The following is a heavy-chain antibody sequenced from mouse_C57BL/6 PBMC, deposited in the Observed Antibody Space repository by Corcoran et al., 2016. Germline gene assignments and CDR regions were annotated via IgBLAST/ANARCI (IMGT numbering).Heavy chain of an antibody. J-gene: IGHJ4*01. D-gene: IGHD2-1*01. CDR3: ARNLLWSPYYAMDY. V-gene: IGHV1-18*01. CDR1: GYTFTDYN. CDR2: INPNNGGT. Sequence: EVQLQQSGPELVKPGASVKIPCKASGYTFTDYNMDWVKQSHGKSLEWIGDINPNNGGTIYNQKFKGKATLTVDKSSSTAYMELRSLTSEDTAVYYCARNLLWSPYYAMDYWGQGTSVTVSS.